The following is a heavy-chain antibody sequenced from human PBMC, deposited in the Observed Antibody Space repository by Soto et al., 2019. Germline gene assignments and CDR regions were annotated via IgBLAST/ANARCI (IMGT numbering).Heavy chain of an antibody. CDR1: GYTFSSYA. D-gene: IGHD3-22*01. CDR3: AREAGQDSSGSEFDY. J-gene: IGHJ4*02. Sequence: GASVKVSFKASGYTFSSYAMHWVRQAPGQRLEWMGWINAGNGNTKYPQKFQGRVTITRDTSASTAYMELSSLRSEDTAVYYCAREAGQDSSGSEFDYWGQGTLVTVSS. V-gene: IGHV1-3*01. CDR2: INAGNGNT.